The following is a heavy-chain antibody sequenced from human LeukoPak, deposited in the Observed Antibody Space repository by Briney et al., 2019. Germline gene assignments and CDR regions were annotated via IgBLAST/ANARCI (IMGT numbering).Heavy chain of an antibody. CDR2: ISGSGGST. J-gene: IGHJ5*02. Sequence: GGSLRLSCAASGSTFSSYAMSWVRQAPGKGLEWVSAISGSGGSTYYVDSVKGRFTISRDNSKNTLYLQMNSLRAEDTAVYYCAKGGVGPTNWFDPWGQGTLVTVSS. CDR3: AKGGVGPTNWFDP. V-gene: IGHV3-23*01. CDR1: GSTFSSYA. D-gene: IGHD1-26*01.